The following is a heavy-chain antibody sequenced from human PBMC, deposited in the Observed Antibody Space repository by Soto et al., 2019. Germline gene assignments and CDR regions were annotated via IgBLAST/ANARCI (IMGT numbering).Heavy chain of an antibody. Sequence: QVQLVQSGAEVKKPGSSVKVSCKASGGTFSIYTISWVRQAPGQGLEWMGWISGFNGNTKESEKLQGRVTLTTDTAANTAHMELRGLRSDDTAVYYCARASAYSTPWSFDNWGQGTLVTVSS. CDR3: ARASAYSTPWSFDN. CDR1: GGTFSIYT. D-gene: IGHD6-13*01. CDR2: ISGFNGNT. V-gene: IGHV1-18*01. J-gene: IGHJ4*02.